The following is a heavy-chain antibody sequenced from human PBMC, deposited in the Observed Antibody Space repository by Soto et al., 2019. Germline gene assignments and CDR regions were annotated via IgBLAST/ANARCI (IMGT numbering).Heavy chain of an antibody. D-gene: IGHD3-16*02. Sequence: QVQLVESGGGLVKPGGSLRLSCAASGFTFSDYYMTWIRQAPGKGLEWVSYISSSSSYTNYADSVKGRFTISRDNAKSSLYLQMKSLRPEDTAVYYCARDTAGQTPWGGYLDIWGQGTTVTVSS. V-gene: IGHV3-11*05. CDR3: ARDTAGQTPWGGYLDI. CDR1: GFTFSDYY. J-gene: IGHJ3*02. CDR2: ISSSSSYT.